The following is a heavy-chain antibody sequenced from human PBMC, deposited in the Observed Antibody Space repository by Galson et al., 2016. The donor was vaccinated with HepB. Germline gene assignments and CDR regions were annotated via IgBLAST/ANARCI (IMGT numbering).Heavy chain of an antibody. CDR3: ARHPHRDLLAIRGSDSGLDV. V-gene: IGHV5-51*01. CDR1: GYIFTNYW. CDR2: IYPGDSDT. J-gene: IGHJ6*02. D-gene: IGHD3-10*01. Sequence: QSGAEVKKPGESLKISCKTSGYIFTNYWIGWVRQTPGTGLEWMGIIYPGDSDTRYSPSFEGHVTISVDTSISTAYLQWNSLRASDTAIYFCARHPHRDLLAIRGSDSGLDVWGQGTTVTVSS.